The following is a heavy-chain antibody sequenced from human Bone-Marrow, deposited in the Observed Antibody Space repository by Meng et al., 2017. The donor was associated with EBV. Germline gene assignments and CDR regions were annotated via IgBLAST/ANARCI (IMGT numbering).Heavy chain of an antibody. J-gene: IGHJ4*02. Sequence: QRVQSREVLPQRWASVRVSCKASDDTFSGSFMHWVREAPGQGLEWVGRINPKTGDSDLSPKFRGRVSLTRDTSTGTAYMDFSSLQSADTAVYFCATPLETTMAPDHWGQGTLVTVSS. V-gene: IGHV1-2*06. CDR3: ATPLETTMAPDH. CDR1: DDTFSGSF. D-gene: IGHD5-18*01. CDR2: INPKTGDS.